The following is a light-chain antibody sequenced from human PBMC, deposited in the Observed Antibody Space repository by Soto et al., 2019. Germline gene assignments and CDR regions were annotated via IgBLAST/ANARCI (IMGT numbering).Light chain of an antibody. CDR1: QSISSW. Sequence: DIQVTQSPSTLSAPAGDRVTITCRASQSISSWLAWYQHKPGKAPKLLIYDASNLDSGVPSRFSGSGSGTEFTLTISSLQPDDFATYYCQQYTSYSATFGQGTKVDIK. J-gene: IGKJ1*01. V-gene: IGKV1-5*01. CDR2: DAS. CDR3: QQYTSYSAT.